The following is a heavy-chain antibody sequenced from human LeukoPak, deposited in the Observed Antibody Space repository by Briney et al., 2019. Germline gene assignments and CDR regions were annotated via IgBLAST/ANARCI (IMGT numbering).Heavy chain of an antibody. CDR1: GYTFTSYG. D-gene: IGHD3-9*01. V-gene: IGHV1-18*04. CDR3: ARDRRYFDWLLSDY. J-gene: IGHJ4*02. CDR2: ISAYNGNT. Sequence: ASVKVSCKASGYTFTSYGISWVRQAPGQGLEWMGWISAYNGNTNYAQKLQGRVTMTTDTSTSTAYIELRSLRSDDTAVYYCARDRRYFDWLLSDYWGQGTLVTVSS.